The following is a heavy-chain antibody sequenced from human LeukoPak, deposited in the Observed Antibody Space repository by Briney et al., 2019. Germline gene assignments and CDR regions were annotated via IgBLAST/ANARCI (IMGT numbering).Heavy chain of an antibody. V-gene: IGHV3-74*01. D-gene: IGHD1-14*01. CDR3: ARRSTGTLDY. Sequence: GGSLRLSCAAFGFAFSSYWMHWVRQPPGKGLVWVSGINGDGTSANYADSVKGRFTISRDNAKSMMYLQMDSLRAEDTAVYYCARRSTGTLDYWGQGTLVTVSS. CDR1: GFAFSSYW. CDR2: INGDGTSA. J-gene: IGHJ4*02.